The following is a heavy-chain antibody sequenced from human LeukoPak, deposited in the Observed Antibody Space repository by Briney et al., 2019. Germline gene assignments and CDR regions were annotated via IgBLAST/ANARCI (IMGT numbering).Heavy chain of an antibody. Sequence: ASVKVSCKTSGYTFTGYYMHWVRQAPGQGLEWMGWINPNSGGTNYAQKFQGRVTMTRDTSISTAYMELSRLRSDDTAVYYCASPNSAMEGDYYYMDVWGKGTTVTVSS. V-gene: IGHV1-2*02. J-gene: IGHJ6*03. CDR2: INPNSGGT. CDR3: ASPNSAMEGDYYYMDV. D-gene: IGHD5-18*01. CDR1: GYTFTGYY.